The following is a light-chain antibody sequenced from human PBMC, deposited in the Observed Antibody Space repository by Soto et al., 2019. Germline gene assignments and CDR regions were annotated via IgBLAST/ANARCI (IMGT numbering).Light chain of an antibody. V-gene: IGKV1-5*03. Sequence: DIQMTQSPSTLSASVGDRVTITCRASQSVSNWLAWYQQKPGQAPKLLIYQASSLESGVPSRFSGSGSGTEFTLTISSLQPDDFATYYCQHYKSYSRTFGQGTKVEIK. CDR3: QHYKSYSRT. J-gene: IGKJ1*01. CDR2: QAS. CDR1: QSVSNW.